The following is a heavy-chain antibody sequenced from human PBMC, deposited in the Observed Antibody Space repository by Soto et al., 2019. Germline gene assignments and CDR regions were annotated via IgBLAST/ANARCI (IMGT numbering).Heavy chain of an antibody. Sequence: QVQLVQSGAEVKKPGSAVKVSCKASGGTFSSYTISWVRQAPGQGLEWMGRIIPILGIANYAQKFQGRVTITADKSTSTAYMELSSLRSEDTAVYYCARRPRDSNYYMDVWGKGTTVTVSS. CDR2: IIPILGIA. CDR3: ARRPRDSNYYMDV. V-gene: IGHV1-69*02. J-gene: IGHJ6*03. D-gene: IGHD4-4*01. CDR1: GGTFSSYT.